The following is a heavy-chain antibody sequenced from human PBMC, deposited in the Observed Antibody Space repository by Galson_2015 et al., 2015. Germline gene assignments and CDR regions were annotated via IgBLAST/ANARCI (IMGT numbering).Heavy chain of an antibody. CDR2: MNPNSGNT. V-gene: IGHV1-8*01. CDR1: GYTFTSYD. D-gene: IGHD3-10*01. J-gene: IGHJ4*02. Sequence: SVKVSCKASGYTFTSYDINWVRQATGQGLEWMGWMNPNSGNTGYAQKFQGRVTMTRNTSINTAYMELSSLRSEDTAVYYCARGLGRFGELSDYWGQGTLVTVSS. CDR3: ARGLGRFGELSDY.